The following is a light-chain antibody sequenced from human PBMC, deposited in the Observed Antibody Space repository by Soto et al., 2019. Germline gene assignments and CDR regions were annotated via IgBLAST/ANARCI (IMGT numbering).Light chain of an antibody. V-gene: IGLV2-14*01. CDR3: SSYTSSSTWV. CDR2: EVS. CDR1: SSDVGGYNY. J-gene: IGLJ3*02. Sequence: QSALTQPASVSGSPGQSITISCTGTSSDVGGYNYVSWYQQHPGKAPKLMIYEVSNRPSGVSNRFSGSKSGNTASLTISGLQAEDEADYYCSSYTSSSTWVFGXGXXXTVL.